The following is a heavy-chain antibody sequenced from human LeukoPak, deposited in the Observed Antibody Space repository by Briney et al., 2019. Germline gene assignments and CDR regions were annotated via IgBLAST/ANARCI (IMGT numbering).Heavy chain of an antibody. CDR2: IYTSGST. V-gene: IGHV4-4*07. CDR3: ARDLWELLKGHYYYYYMDV. J-gene: IGHJ6*03. D-gene: IGHD1-26*01. CDR1: GGSISSYY. Sequence: SETLSLTCTVSGGSISSYYWSWIRQPAGKGLEWIGRIYTSGSTNYNPSLKSRVTMSVDTSKNQFSLKLSSVTAADTAVYYCARDLWELLKGHYYYYYMDVWGKGTTVTVSS.